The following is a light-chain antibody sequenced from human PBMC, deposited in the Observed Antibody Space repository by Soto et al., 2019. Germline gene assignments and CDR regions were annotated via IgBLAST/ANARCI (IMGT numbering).Light chain of an antibody. CDR1: QSVSSNY. CDR3: QQYAPSPAIT. V-gene: IGKV3-20*01. Sequence: ETVLTQYPGTLSLSPGERATLSCRASQSVSSNYLVWYQQKPGQAPRLLISGVSTRATGIPDRFSGSGSGTDFTLTISRREPEDVAVYYCQQYAPSPAITFGQGTRVEIK. J-gene: IGKJ5*01. CDR2: GVS.